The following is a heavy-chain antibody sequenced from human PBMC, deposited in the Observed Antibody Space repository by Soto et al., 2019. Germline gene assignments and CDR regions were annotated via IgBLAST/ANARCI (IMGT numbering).Heavy chain of an antibody. CDR3: ARGSCSSASCYTGDY. V-gene: IGHV4-59*01. CDR2: IYFTGST. J-gene: IGHJ4*02. CDR1: NASISSYY. D-gene: IGHD2-2*02. Sequence: SETLSLTCTVSNASISSYYWSWIRQPPGKGLEWIGYIYFTGSTNYNPSLKSRVTISVDTSKNHFSLKLSSVTAGDTAVYYCARGSCSSASCYTGDYWGQGALVTVSS.